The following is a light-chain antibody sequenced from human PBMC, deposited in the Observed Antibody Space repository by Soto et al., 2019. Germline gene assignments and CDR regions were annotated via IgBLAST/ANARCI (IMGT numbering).Light chain of an antibody. J-gene: IGKJ1*01. V-gene: IGKV4-1*01. Sequence: DIVMTQPPDSLAVSLGERATTSCKSSQRLLYSSNNKNYLAWYQQKPGQPPKLLIYWASTRESGVPDRFSGSGSGTDFTLTISSLQAEDVAVYYCQQYYSTPRTFGQGTKVDIK. CDR3: QQYYSTPRT. CDR1: QRLLYSSNNKNY. CDR2: WAS.